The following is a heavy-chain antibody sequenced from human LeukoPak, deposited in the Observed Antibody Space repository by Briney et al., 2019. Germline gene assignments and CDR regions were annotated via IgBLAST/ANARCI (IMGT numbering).Heavy chain of an antibody. V-gene: IGHV4-34*01. Sequence: PSETLSLTCAVYGGSSSGYYWSWIRQPPGKGLEWIGEINLSGSTNYNPSLKSRVTISVDTSKNQFSLKLSSVTAVDTAVYYCARRGAYSTAPDYWGQGTLVTVSS. CDR1: GGSSSGYY. J-gene: IGHJ4*02. CDR3: ARRGAYSTAPDY. CDR2: INLSGST. D-gene: IGHD4-11*01.